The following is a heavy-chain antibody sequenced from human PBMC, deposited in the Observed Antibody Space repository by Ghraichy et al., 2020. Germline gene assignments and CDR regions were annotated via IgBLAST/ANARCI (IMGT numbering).Heavy chain of an antibody. Sequence: SQTLSLTCAVYGGSFSGYYWSWIRQPPGKGLEWIGEINHSGSTKYNPSLKSRVTISLDTSKNQFSLKLNSVTAADTAVYYCARARQRQSFDIWGQGTMVTVSS. V-gene: IGHV4-34*01. CDR3: ARARQRQSFDI. J-gene: IGHJ3*02. D-gene: IGHD6-25*01. CDR1: GGSFSGYY. CDR2: INHSGST.